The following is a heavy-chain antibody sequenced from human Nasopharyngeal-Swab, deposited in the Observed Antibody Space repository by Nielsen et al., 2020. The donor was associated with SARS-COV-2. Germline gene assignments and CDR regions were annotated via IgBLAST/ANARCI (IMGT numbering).Heavy chain of an antibody. V-gene: IGHV3-11*01. CDR3: AREKGYQVLLDYYYHGLDV. J-gene: IGHJ6*02. CDR1: GFAFSDYY. D-gene: IGHD3-10*01. Sequence: GGSLRLSCAASGFAFSDYYMAWIRQTPGTGLEWLSYISTSGRTTDSADSVKGRFTISRDNANNLLYLQMNSLRGEATAVYYCAREKGYQVLLDYYYHGLDVWGRGTAVIVSS. CDR2: ISTSGRTT.